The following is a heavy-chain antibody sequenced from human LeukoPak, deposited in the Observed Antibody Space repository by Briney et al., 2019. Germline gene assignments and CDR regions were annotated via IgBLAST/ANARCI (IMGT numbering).Heavy chain of an antibody. J-gene: IGHJ6*03. CDR3: ARIMVATVYYYYYMDV. CDR2: IYHSGST. V-gene: IGHV4-38-2*02. D-gene: IGHD5-12*01. Sequence: SETLSLTCTVSGYSISSGYYWGWIRQPPGNGLEWIGSIYHSGSTYYNPSLKSRVTISVDTSKNQFSLKLSSVTAADTAVYYCARIMVATVYYYYYMDVWGKGTTVTVSS. CDR1: GYSISSGYY.